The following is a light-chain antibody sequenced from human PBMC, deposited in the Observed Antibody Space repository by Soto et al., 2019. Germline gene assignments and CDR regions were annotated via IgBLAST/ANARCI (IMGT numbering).Light chain of an antibody. Sequence: QSVLTQPPSVSAAPGQKVTISCSGSSSNLEKYDPSWYQQVPGTAPKLLIYDSTQRPSGIPDRFSASKSGTSAALGITGLQTGDEADYYCAAWDSGLSAVIFGGGTKVTVL. CDR2: DST. CDR3: AAWDSGLSAVI. CDR1: SSNLEKYD. V-gene: IGLV1-51*01. J-gene: IGLJ2*01.